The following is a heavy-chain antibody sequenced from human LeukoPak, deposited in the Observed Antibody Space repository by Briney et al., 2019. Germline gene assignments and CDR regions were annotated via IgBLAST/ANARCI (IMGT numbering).Heavy chain of an antibody. J-gene: IGHJ5*02. CDR2: ISSSSSYI. CDR1: GFTFSSYS. D-gene: IGHD3-16*02. CDR3: ARDAGRGLRLGELSAGFDP. Sequence: GGSLRLSCAASGFTFSSYSMNWVRQAPGKGLEWVSSISSSSSYIYYADSVKGRFTISRDNAKNSLYLQMNSLRAEDTAAYYCARDAGRGLRLGELSAGFDPWGQGTLVTVSS. V-gene: IGHV3-21*01.